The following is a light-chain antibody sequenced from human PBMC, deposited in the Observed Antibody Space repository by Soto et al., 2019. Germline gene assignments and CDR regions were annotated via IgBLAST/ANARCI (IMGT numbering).Light chain of an antibody. Sequence: EIMMTQSPGTLSVSPGERATLSCRASQSVSNTVAWYQQKPGQAPRLLIYGASTRAAGIPGRFSGSGSGTDFTLTISSLQSEDFAVYDCQQYDNWPLTFGGGTKVDIK. V-gene: IGKV3D-15*01. CDR1: QSVSNT. J-gene: IGKJ4*01. CDR3: QQYDNWPLT. CDR2: GAS.